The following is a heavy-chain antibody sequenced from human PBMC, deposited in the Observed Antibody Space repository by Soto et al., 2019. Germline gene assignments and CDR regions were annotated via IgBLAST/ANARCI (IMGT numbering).Heavy chain of an antibody. Sequence: GESLKISCKGSGYSFTSYWISWVRQMPGKGLEWMGRIDPSDSYTNYSPSFQGHVTISADKSISTAYLQWSSLKASDTAMYYCARHGYYDSSGKLWGPDAFDIWGQGTMVTFSS. D-gene: IGHD3-22*01. CDR2: IDPSDSYT. V-gene: IGHV5-10-1*01. CDR1: GYSFTSYW. J-gene: IGHJ3*02. CDR3: ARHGYYDSSGKLWGPDAFDI.